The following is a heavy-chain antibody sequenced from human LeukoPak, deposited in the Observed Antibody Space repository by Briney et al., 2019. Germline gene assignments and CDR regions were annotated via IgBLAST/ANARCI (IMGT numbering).Heavy chain of an antibody. CDR1: GFTFSSYA. CDR3: AKDTASYGLSYTDY. V-gene: IGHV3-23*01. J-gene: IGHJ4*02. Sequence: GGSLRLSCAASGFTFSSYAMSWVRQAPGKGLEWVSAISGSGGSTYYADSVKGRFTISRDNSKNTLYLQMNSLRAEDTTVYYCAKDTASYGLSYTDYSGQGTLVTASS. D-gene: IGHD5-18*01. CDR2: ISGSGGST.